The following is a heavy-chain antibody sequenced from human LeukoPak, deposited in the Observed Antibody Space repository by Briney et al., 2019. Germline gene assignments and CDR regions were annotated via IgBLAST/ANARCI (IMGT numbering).Heavy chain of an antibody. CDR1: GFTFDDYT. V-gene: IGHV3-43*01. J-gene: IGHJ6*03. CDR3: AKDLGARNYYYYYMDV. D-gene: IGHD1-26*01. CDR2: ISWDGDST. Sequence: PGGSLRLSCAVSGFTFDDYTMHWVRQAPGKGLEWVSLISWDGDSTYYADSVKGRFTISRDNSKNSLYLQMDSLRTEDTAFYYCAKDLGARNYYYYYMDVWGKGTTVTISS.